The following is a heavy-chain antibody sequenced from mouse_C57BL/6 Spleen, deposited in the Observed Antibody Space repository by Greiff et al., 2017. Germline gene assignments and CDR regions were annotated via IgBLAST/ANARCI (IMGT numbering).Heavy chain of an antibody. CDR2: INPSNGGT. D-gene: IGHD2-13*01. J-gene: IGHJ1*03. V-gene: IGHV1-53*01. Sequence: VQLQQPGTELVKPGASVKLSCKASGYTFTSYWMHWVTQRPGQGLEWIGNINPSNGGTNYNEKFKSKATLTVDKSSSTAYMQLSRLTSEDCAVDYCTREGDYLLYFDVRGTGATVTVSS. CDR1: GYTFTSYW. CDR3: TREGDYLLYFDV.